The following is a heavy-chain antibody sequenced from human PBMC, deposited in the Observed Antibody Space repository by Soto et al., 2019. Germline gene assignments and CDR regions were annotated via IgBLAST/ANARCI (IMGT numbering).Heavy chain of an antibody. Sequence: AASVKVSCKASGYTFTSYGISWVRQAPGQGLEWMGWISAYNGNTNYAQKLQGRVTMTTDTSTSTAYMELRSLRSDDTAVYYCARQYYDSSGYYGWYFDLWGRGTLVTVSS. D-gene: IGHD3-22*01. CDR2: ISAYNGNT. CDR1: GYTFTSYG. CDR3: ARQYYDSSGYYGWYFDL. V-gene: IGHV1-18*01. J-gene: IGHJ2*01.